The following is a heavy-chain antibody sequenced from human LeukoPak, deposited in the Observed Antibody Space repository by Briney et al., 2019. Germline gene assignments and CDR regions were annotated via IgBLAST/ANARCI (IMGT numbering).Heavy chain of an antibody. CDR2: IWYGGSNK. V-gene: IGHV3-33*08. D-gene: IGHD6-6*01. CDR1: GFTFSSYG. CDR3: TRTVAARRAFDI. J-gene: IGHJ3*02. Sequence: GGSLRLSCAASGFTFSSYGMHSVRQAPGKGLEWVAVIWYGGSNKYYADSAKGRFTISRDNSKNTLYLQMNSLRAEDTAVYYCTRTVAARRAFDIWGQGTMVTVSS.